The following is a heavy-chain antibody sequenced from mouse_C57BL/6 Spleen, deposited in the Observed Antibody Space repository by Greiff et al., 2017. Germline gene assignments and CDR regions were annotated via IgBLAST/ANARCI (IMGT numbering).Heavy chain of an antibody. D-gene: IGHD2-5*01. CDR1: GFSFNTYA. CDR3: VRQDSNWFAY. Sequence: DVQLVESGGGLVQPKGSLKLSCAASGFSFNTYAMNWVRQAPGKGLEWVARIRSKSNNYATYYADSVKDRFTISRDDSESMLYLQMNNLKTEDTAMYYCVRQDSNWFAYWGQGTLVTVSA. V-gene: IGHV10-1*01. J-gene: IGHJ3*01. CDR2: IRSKSNNYAT.